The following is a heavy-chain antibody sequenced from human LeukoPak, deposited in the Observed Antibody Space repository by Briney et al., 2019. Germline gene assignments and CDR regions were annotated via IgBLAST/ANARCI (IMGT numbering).Heavy chain of an antibody. D-gene: IGHD4-11*01. CDR1: GFTFSSYA. Sequence: GGSLRLSCAASGFTFSSYAMHWVRQAPGKGLEWVAVISYDGSNKYYADSVKGRFTISRDNSKNTLYLQMNSRRAEDTAVYYCAKERNDYSNYVVGYWGQGTLVTVSS. J-gene: IGHJ4*02. CDR2: ISYDGSNK. CDR3: AKERNDYSNYVVGY. V-gene: IGHV3-30-3*01.